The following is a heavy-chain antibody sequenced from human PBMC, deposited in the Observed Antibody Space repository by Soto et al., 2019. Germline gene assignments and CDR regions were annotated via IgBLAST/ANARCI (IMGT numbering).Heavy chain of an antibody. V-gene: IGHV3-30-3*01. CDR2: ISSDGGDK. Sequence: QVQLVESGGGVVQPGRSLRLSCAASGFTFSSYGMHWVRQAPGKGLEWVAVISSDGGDKYYADSVKGRFTISRDNSKNTLYVQLNRMRAEDTALYYCARDRLYGAGLIDVWGQGTTVTVSS. CDR1: GFTFSSYG. D-gene: IGHD3-10*01. J-gene: IGHJ6*02. CDR3: ARDRLYGAGLIDV.